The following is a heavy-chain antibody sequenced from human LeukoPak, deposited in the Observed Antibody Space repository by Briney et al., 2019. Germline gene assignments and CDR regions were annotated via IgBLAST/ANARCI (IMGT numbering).Heavy chain of an antibody. D-gene: IGHD3-10*01. CDR3: AKTSAGIRGGYSDY. V-gene: IGHV3-23*01. CDR1: GFTFSSYA. Sequence: GGSLRLSCAASGFTFSSYAMSWVRQAPGKGLEWVSLINDSGGNTYYADSVKGRFTISRDNSKNTLFLQMSSLRAEDTAVYYCAKTSAGIRGGYSDYWGQGTLVTVSS. J-gene: IGHJ4*02. CDR2: INDSGGNT.